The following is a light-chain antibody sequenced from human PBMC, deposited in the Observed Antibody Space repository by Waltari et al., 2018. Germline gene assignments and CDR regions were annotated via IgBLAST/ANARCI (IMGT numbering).Light chain of an antibody. V-gene: IGLV2-11*01. CDR3: CSYAGRFYV. CDR1: SSDVGTSNY. J-gene: IGLJ1*01. CDR2: DVS. Sequence: QSALSQPRSVSGSPGQPVTISCTGTSSDVGTSNYVSWYQQHPGKAPKLMIYDVSKRPSGVPDRISGSKSGNTASLTISGLQAEDEADYYCCSYAGRFYVFGPGTKVTV.